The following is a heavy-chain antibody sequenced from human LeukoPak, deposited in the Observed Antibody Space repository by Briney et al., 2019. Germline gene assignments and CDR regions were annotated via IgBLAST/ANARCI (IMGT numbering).Heavy chain of an antibody. CDR3: ARGLGGYTSSQAY. D-gene: IGHD6-13*01. J-gene: IGHJ4*02. V-gene: IGHV3-23*01. CDR2: ISGSGGST. Sequence: GGSLRLSCAASGFTFSSYAMSWVRQAPGKGLEWVSAISGSGGSTYYADSVKGRFTISRDNAKNTLYLQMNSLRAEDTAVYYCARGLGGYTSSQAYWGQGTLVTVSS. CDR1: GFTFSSYA.